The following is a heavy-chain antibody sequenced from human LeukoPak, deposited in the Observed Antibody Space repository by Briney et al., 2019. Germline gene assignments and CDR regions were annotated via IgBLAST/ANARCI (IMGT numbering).Heavy chain of an antibody. V-gene: IGHV4-59*12. D-gene: IGHD2-2*01. CDR1: GDSIANKY. J-gene: IGHJ5*02. Sequence: SETLSLTCSVTGDSIANKYWSWIRQPPGKGLEWLGYIHSTGSTNYNPSLKSRVTMSVGTSKNQFSLKLSSVTAADTAVYYCARDIPAAMQIGHWFDPWGQGTLVTVSS. CDR2: IHSTGST. CDR3: ARDIPAAMQIGHWFDP.